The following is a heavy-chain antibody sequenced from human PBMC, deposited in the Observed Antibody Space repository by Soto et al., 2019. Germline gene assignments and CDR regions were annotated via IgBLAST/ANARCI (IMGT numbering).Heavy chain of an antibody. CDR2: INPNDVST. Sequence: QVQLVQSGAEVKNPGASVKLSCKASGYIFTHYYIHLVRQAPGQGLEWMAIINPNDVSTNYAQEFQGRVTLARDTFTNTVYMELSSIRSEDTAIYYCARDLTSGDYWGQGTLVTVSS. J-gene: IGHJ4*02. CDR1: GYIFTHYY. V-gene: IGHV1-46*01. D-gene: IGHD7-27*01. CDR3: ARDLTSGDY.